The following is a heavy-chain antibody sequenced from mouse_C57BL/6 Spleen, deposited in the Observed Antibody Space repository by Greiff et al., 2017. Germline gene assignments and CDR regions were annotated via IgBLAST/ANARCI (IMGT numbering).Heavy chain of an antibody. CDR3: ARDSPRYFDV. D-gene: IGHD3-2*01. V-gene: IGHV1-78*01. CDR1: GYSFTDHT. CDR2: IYPSAGST. J-gene: IGHJ1*03. Sequence: QVQLQQSDAELVKPGASVKISCKVSGYSFTDHTIHWMKQRPEQGLEWIGYIYPSAGSTTYNEKFKGKATLTADKSSSTAYMQLNGLTSEDSAVYFCARDSPRYFDVWGTGTTVTVSA.